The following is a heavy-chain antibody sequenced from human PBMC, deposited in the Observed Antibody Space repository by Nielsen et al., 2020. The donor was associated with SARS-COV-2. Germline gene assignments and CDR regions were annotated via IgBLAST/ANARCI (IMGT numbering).Heavy chain of an antibody. V-gene: IGHV3-21*01. Sequence: GESLKISCAASGFTFSSYSMNWVRQAPGKGLEWVSSISSSSSYIYYADSVKGRFTISRDNAKNSLYLQMNSLRAEDTAVYYCARGGYYGSGSYYDWFDPWGQGTLVTVSS. J-gene: IGHJ5*02. CDR3: ARGGYYGSGSYYDWFDP. D-gene: IGHD3-10*01. CDR1: GFTFSSYS. CDR2: ISSSSSYI.